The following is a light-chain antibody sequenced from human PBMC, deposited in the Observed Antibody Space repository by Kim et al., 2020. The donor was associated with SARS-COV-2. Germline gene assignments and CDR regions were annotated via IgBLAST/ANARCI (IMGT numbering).Light chain of an antibody. CDR3: QVWDSTNDNPV. J-gene: IGLJ2*01. V-gene: IGLV3-21*02. Sequence: APGERAGMTCGGNNIASKTVHWNQQRRGGLPGLVDYYDRDRPSGIPERFSGTNSGNTATLTISRGEAGDGADYYCQVWDSTNDNPVFGGGTRLTVL. CDR1: NIASKT. CDR2: YDR.